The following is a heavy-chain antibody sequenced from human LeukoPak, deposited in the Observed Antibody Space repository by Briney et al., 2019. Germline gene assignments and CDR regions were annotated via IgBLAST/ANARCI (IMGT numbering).Heavy chain of an antibody. CDR1: GFTFSNYW. Sequence: PGGSLRLFCAASGFTFSNYWMSWVRQAPGKGLEWVANIKQDASEIYYVGSVKGRFIISRDNPKNSLFLQMNSLRAEDTAVYFCARFLWSTASSGMDYWGQGTLVTVSS. CDR3: ARFLWSTASSGMDY. D-gene: IGHD2/OR15-2a*01. V-gene: IGHV3-7*03. J-gene: IGHJ4*02. CDR2: IKQDASEI.